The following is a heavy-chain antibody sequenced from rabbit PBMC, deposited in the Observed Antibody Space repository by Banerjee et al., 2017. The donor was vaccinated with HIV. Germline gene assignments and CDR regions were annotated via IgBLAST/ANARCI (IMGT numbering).Heavy chain of an antibody. Sequence: QQQLEESGGGLVKPGGTLTLTCKASGVDFSNKYVMCWVRQAPGKGLEWIACINTSSGNTVYANWAKGRFTISKTSSTTVTLQMTSLTAADTATYFCARAGSMSYYGMDLWGPGTLVTVS. CDR3: ARAGSMSYYGMDL. J-gene: IGHJ6*01. D-gene: IGHD4-2*01. CDR2: INTSSGNT. CDR1: GVDFSNKYV. V-gene: IGHV1S45*01.